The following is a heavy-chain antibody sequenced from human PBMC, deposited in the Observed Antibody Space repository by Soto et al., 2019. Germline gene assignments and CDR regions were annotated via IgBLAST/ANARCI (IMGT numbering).Heavy chain of an antibody. Sequence: LSLTCTVSGGSVSSGSYYWSWIRQPPGKGLEWIGYIYYSGSTNYNPSLKSRITISVDTSKNQFSLKLSSVTAADTAVYYCASHYYDSSGPHDYWGQGTLVTVSS. D-gene: IGHD3-22*01. CDR3: ASHYYDSSGPHDY. CDR1: GGSVSSGSYY. V-gene: IGHV4-61*01. J-gene: IGHJ4*02. CDR2: IYYSGST.